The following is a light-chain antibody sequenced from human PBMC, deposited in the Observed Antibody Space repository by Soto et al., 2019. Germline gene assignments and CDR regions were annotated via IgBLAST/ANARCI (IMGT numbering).Light chain of an antibody. Sequence: DIQMTQSPSTLPASVGDRVTITCRASQSISSWLAWYQQKPGKAPNLLIYKASTLESGVPSRFSGSGSGTEFTLTISSLQPDDFATYYCQQYNSYSRTFGQGTKVDIK. CDR3: QQYNSYSRT. J-gene: IGKJ1*01. V-gene: IGKV1-5*03. CDR1: QSISSW. CDR2: KAS.